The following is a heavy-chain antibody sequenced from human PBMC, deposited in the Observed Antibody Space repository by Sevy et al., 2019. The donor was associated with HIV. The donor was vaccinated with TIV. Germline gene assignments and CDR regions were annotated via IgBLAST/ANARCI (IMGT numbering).Heavy chain of an antibody. J-gene: IGHJ6*02. CDR3: AREEARPDYYYYYGMDV. Sequence: GGSLRLSCAASGFTFSSYSMNWVRQAPGKGLEWVSSISSSSSYIYDADSVKGRFTISRDNAKNSLYLQMNSLRAEDTAVYYCAREEARPDYYYYYGMDVWGQGTTVTVSS. CDR2: ISSSSSYI. V-gene: IGHV3-21*01. D-gene: IGHD6-6*01. CDR1: GFTFSSYS.